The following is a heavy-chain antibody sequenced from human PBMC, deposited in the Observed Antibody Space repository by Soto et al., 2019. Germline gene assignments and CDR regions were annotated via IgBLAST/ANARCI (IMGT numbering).Heavy chain of an antibody. CDR1: GFAFSSYW. CDR2: INSDGSST. J-gene: IGHJ6*02. V-gene: IGHV3-74*01. CDR3: AKIAGQWLVPLYYGMDV. D-gene: IGHD6-19*01. Sequence: PGGSLRLSCAASGFAFSSYWMHWVRQAPGKGLVWVSRINSDGSSTSYADSVKGRFTISRDNAKNTLYLQMNSLRAEDTAVYYCAKIAGQWLVPLYYGMDVWGQGTTVTVSS.